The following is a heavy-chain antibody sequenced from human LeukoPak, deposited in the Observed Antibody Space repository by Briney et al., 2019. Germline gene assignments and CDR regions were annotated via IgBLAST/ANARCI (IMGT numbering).Heavy chain of an antibody. J-gene: IGHJ5*02. V-gene: IGHV4-4*07. CDR2: IYTSGST. Sequence: SETLSLTCTVSGGSISSCYWSWIRQPAGKGLEWIGRIYTSGSTNYNPSLKSRVTMSVDTSKNQFSLKLSSVTAADTAVYYCARTPDPRGWYTNWFDPWGQGTLVTVSS. CDR1: GGSISSCY. D-gene: IGHD6-19*01. CDR3: ARTPDPRGWYTNWFDP.